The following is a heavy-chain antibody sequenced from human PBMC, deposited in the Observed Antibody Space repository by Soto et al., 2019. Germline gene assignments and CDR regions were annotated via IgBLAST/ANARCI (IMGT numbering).Heavy chain of an antibody. Sequence: SLRLSWSAAGFTFHSYAMTWVRQAPGKGLEWVSAISYSGVSTYYADSVKGRFTISRDSSENTLSLQMNSLRVDDTAVYYCARTRGYSDYDLDYWGQGTMVTVSS. CDR3: ARTRGYSDYDLDY. J-gene: IGHJ4*02. CDR2: ISYSGVST. V-gene: IGHV3-23*01. CDR1: GFTFHSYA. D-gene: IGHD5-12*01.